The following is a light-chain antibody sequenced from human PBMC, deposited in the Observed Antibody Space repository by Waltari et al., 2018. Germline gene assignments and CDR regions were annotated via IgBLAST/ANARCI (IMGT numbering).Light chain of an antibody. V-gene: IGLV2-11*01. CDR3: CSYAGRYSVL. J-gene: IGLJ2*01. Sequence: QSALTQPRSVSGSPGQSITISCTGTRSDFGTLNYVSWYQQYPGKAPKLMIYDVTNRPSGLPDRFSGSKSGNTASLTISGLQAEDEADYYCCSYAGRYSVLFGGGTKLTVL. CDR2: DVT. CDR1: RSDFGTLNY.